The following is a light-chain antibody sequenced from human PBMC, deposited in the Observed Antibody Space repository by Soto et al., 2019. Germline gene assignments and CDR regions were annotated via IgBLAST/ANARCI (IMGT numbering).Light chain of an antibody. V-gene: IGLV2-23*01. J-gene: IGLJ1*01. CDR1: SSDVGSYNL. Sequence: QSVLTQPASVSGSPGQSITISCTGTSSDVGSYNLVSWYQQHPGKAPKLMIYEGSKRPSGVSNRFSGSKSGNTASLTTSGLQAEDEADYYCCSYAGSRRVFGTGTKVTVL. CDR3: CSYAGSRRV. CDR2: EGS.